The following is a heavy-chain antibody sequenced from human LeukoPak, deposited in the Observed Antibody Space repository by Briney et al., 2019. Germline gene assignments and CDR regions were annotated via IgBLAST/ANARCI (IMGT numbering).Heavy chain of an antibody. CDR3: AGGLGYCSGGSCYGSIDY. D-gene: IGHD2-15*01. CDR1: GGSISSYY. J-gene: IGHJ1*01. CDR2: IYYSGST. Sequence: SETLSLTCTVSGGSISSYYWSWIRQPPGKGLEWIGDIYYSGSTNYNPSLKSRVTISVDTSKNPLSLKLSSVTAADTAVYYCAGGLGYCSGGSCYGSIDYWGQGTLVTVSS. V-gene: IGHV4-59*01.